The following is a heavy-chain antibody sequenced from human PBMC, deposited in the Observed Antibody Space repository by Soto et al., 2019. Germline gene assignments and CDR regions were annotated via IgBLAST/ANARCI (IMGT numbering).Heavy chain of an antibody. D-gene: IGHD2-2*02. CDR1: GFTFSSYS. J-gene: IGHJ3*02. V-gene: IGHV3-21*01. CDR3: ARDRYCSSTSCYTGAFDI. Sequence: GGSLRLSCAASGFTFSSYSMNWARQAPGKGLEWVSSISSSSSYIYYADSVKGRFTISRDNAKNSLYLQMNSLRAEDTAVYYCARDRYCSSTSCYTGAFDIWGQGTMVTVSS. CDR2: ISSSSSYI.